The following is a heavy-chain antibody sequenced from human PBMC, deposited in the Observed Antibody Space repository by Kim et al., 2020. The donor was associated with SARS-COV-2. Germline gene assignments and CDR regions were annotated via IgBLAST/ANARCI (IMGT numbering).Heavy chain of an antibody. D-gene: IGHD6-13*01. CDR2: IYSGGST. V-gene: IGHV3-53*04. J-gene: IGHJ6*03. CDR1: GFTVSSNY. Sequence: GGSLRLSCAASGFTVSSNYMSWVRQAPGKGLGWVSVIYSGGSTYYADSVKGRFTISRHNSKNTLYLQMNSLRAEDTAVYYCARGRRSSPPVAGNYYYYYMDVWGKGTTVTVSS. CDR3: ARGRRSSPPVAGNYYYYYMDV.